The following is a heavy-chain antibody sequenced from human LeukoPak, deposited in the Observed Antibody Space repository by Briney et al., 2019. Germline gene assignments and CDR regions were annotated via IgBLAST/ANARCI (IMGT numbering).Heavy chain of an antibody. Sequence: GGSLRLSCTASGFTFSSYGMNWVRQAPGKGLEWVSHISSSGRTICYADSVKGRLTISRDNAENSLYLQMSSLRAEDTAVYYCARGSSSSPAANYYFYYYIDVWGKGTTATVS. CDR2: ISSSGRTI. D-gene: IGHD6-6*01. CDR1: GFTFSSYG. V-gene: IGHV3-48*03. J-gene: IGHJ6*03. CDR3: ARGSSSSPAANYYFYYYIDV.